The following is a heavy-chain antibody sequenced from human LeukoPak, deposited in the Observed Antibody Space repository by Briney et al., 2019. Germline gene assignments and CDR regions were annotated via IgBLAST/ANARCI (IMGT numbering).Heavy chain of an antibody. CDR1: GYTFTGYY. J-gene: IGHJ4*02. CDR2: INPNSGDT. Sequence: ASVKVSCKTSGYTFTGYYMHWVRQAPGQGLEWMGWINPNSGDTNYAQKFQGRATMTRDTSISTAYMDLSRLTSDDTAIYYCARDWRGSYFPDFWGQGTLVTVSS. D-gene: IGHD1-26*01. CDR3: ARDWRGSYFPDF. V-gene: IGHV1-2*02.